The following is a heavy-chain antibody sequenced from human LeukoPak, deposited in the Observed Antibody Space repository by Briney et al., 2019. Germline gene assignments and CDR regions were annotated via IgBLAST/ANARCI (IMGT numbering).Heavy chain of an antibody. CDR1: GTSISSTPYY. D-gene: IGHD3-10*01. CDR2: IYYSVSSEST. V-gene: IGHV4-39*01. Sequence: SETLSLTCTVSGTSISSTPYYWGWIRQPPGKGLEWIATIYYSVSSESTSYNPSLKSRVTMSVDTSKNQLSLKLISVTAADTAVYYCARLTRVGFGDRWGQGTLVTVSS. CDR3: ARLTRVGFGDR. J-gene: IGHJ5*02.